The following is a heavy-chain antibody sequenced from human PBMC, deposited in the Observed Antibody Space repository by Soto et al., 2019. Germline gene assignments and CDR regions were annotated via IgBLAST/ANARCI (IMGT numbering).Heavy chain of an antibody. D-gene: IGHD2-8*01. CDR1: GFTFSSYA. CDR3: AKDLTAASLVLGWFDP. Sequence: EVQLLESGGGLVQPGGYLRLSCAASGFTFSSYAMSWVRQAPGKGLEWVSAISGSGGSTYYADSVKGRFTISRDNSKNTLYLQMNSLRAEDTAVYYCAKDLTAASLVLGWFDPWGQGTLVTVSS. J-gene: IGHJ5*02. CDR2: ISGSGGST. V-gene: IGHV3-23*01.